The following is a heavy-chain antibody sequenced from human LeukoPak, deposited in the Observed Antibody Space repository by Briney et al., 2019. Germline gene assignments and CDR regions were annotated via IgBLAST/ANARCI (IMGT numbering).Heavy chain of an antibody. Sequence: ASVKVSCKASGYTFTSYAMHWVRQAPGQRLEWMGWINAGNGNTKYSQKFQGRVTITRDTSASTAYMELSSLRSEDTAVYYCAKGGGNSQEYYYYGMDVWGQGTTVTVSS. CDR3: AKGGGNSQEYYYYGMDV. J-gene: IGHJ6*02. V-gene: IGHV1-3*01. CDR2: INAGNGNT. CDR1: GYTFTSYA. D-gene: IGHD4-23*01.